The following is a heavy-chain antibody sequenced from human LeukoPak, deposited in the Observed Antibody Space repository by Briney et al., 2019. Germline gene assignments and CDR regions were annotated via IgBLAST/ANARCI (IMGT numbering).Heavy chain of an antibody. J-gene: IGHJ6*03. CDR2: IKQDGSEK. CDR3: ARERPGWLGYYYYYMDV. CDR1: GFTFSSYW. Sequence: GGSLRLSCAASGFTFSSYWMSWVRQAPGKGLEWVANIKQDGSEKYYVDSVKGRFTISRDNAKNSLYLQMNSLRAEDTAVYYCARERPGWLGYYYYYMDVWGKGTTVTVSS. V-gene: IGHV3-7*01. D-gene: IGHD2-15*01.